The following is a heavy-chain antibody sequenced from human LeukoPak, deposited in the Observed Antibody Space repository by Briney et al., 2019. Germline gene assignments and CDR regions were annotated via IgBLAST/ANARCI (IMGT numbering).Heavy chain of an antibody. D-gene: IGHD3-16*02. CDR3: ARGMADYVWGSYRYIGDY. J-gene: IGHJ4*02. CDR1: GFTFSTYE. V-gene: IGHV3-48*03. Sequence: GGSLRLSCAASGFTFSTYEMNWVRQAPGKGLEWVSYISSSGNTIYHADSVKGRFTISRDNAKNSLYLQMNSLRAEDTAVYYCARGMADYVWGSYRYIGDYWGQGTLVTVSS. CDR2: ISSSGNTI.